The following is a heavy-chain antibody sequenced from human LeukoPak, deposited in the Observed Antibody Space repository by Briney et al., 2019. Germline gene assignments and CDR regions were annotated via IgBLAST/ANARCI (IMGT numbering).Heavy chain of an antibody. CDR3: AREFSISFDP. CDR2: IYTSGST. J-gene: IGHJ5*02. CDR1: GGSISSGSYY. Sequence: SETLSLTCTVSGGSISSGSYYWSWLRQPAGKGLEWIGRIYTSGSTNYNPSLKSRVTISVDTSKNQFSLKLSSVTAADTAVYYCAREFSISFDPWGQGTLVTVSS. V-gene: IGHV4-61*02. D-gene: IGHD2/OR15-2a*01.